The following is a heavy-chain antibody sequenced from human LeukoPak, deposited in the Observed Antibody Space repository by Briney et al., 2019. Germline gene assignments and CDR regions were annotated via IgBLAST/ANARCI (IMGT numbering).Heavy chain of an antibody. J-gene: IGHJ4*02. CDR2: IKQDGSET. D-gene: IGHD2-8*01. Sequence: GGSLRLSCAASGFTFSSYWMSWVRQAPGKGLEWVANIKQDGSETYYVDSVKGRFTISRDNAKNSLYLQMNSLRAEDTAVYYCAREEGAIVLMVYASYYFDYWGQGTLVTVSS. CDR3: AREEGAIVLMVYASYYFDY. V-gene: IGHV3-7*01. CDR1: GFTFSSYW.